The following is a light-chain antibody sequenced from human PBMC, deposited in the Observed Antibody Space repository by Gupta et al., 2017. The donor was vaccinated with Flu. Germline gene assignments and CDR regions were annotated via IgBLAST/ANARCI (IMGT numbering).Light chain of an antibody. J-gene: IGKJ1*01. CDR1: RSVISNY. Sequence: TLSLSPGENTTLTSRASRSVISNYLACQQQNAGEAPNLLIYTSTRATSRLPWRISGSASGTDFTLIISLLPPDDFANYYCQRNNRTPWTFGHGTKVDIK. CDR3: QRNNRTPWT. CDR2: TS. V-gene: IGKV3D-7*01.